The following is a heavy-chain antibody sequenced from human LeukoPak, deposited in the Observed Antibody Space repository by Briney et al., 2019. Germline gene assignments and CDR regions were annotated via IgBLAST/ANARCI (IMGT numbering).Heavy chain of an antibody. CDR2: ISGSTGST. CDR1: GFTFSSYA. D-gene: IGHD2-15*01. Sequence: PGGSLRLSCAASGFTFSSYAMSWVRQAPGKGLEWVSAISGSTGSTYYADSVKGRFTISRDNSKNTLYLQMNSLRADDTAVYYCARRGSYSIHDCWGQGTLVTVSS. CDR3: ARRGSYSIHDC. J-gene: IGHJ4*02. V-gene: IGHV3-23*01.